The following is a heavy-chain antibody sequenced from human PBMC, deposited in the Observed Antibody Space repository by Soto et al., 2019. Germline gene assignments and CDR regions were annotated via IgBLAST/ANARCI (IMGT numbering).Heavy chain of an antibody. J-gene: IGHJ4*02. CDR2: ISHSGIT. D-gene: IGHD3-22*01. Sequence: QVQLQESGPGLVRPSGALSVTCAVSGDSISRSHWWSWVRQSPGKGLEWIGEISHSGITNYNPSLKSRVTISGDKSKNQFSLKLTSVTAAETAVYYCARVRYDRSGFDHWGQGTLVSVSS. CDR3: ARVRYDRSGFDH. V-gene: IGHV4-4*02. CDR1: GDSISRSHW.